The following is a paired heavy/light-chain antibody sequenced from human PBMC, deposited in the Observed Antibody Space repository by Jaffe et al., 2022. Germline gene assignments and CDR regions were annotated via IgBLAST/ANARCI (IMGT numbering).Heavy chain of an antibody. CDR1: GFTFSSYA. D-gene: IGHD3-3*01. J-gene: IGHJ3*02. CDR2: ISGSGGST. Sequence: EVQLLESGGGLVQPGGSLRLSCAASGFTFSSYAMSWVRQAPGKGLEWVSAISGSGGSTYYADSVKGRFTISRDNSKNTLYLQMNSLRAEDTAVYYCAKDLLRPYDFWSRGAFDIWGQGTMVTVSS. CDR3: AKDLLRPYDFWSRGAFDI. V-gene: IGHV3-23*01.
Light chain of an antibody. CDR1: SSNIGAGYD. V-gene: IGLV1-40*01. CDR3: QSYDSSLTVV. CDR2: GNS. Sequence: QSVLTQPPSVSGAPGQRVTISCTGSSSNIGAGYDVHWYQQLPGTAPKLLIYGNSNRPSGVPDRFSGSKSGTSASLAITGLQAEDEADYYCQSYDSSLTVVFGGGTKLTVL. J-gene: IGLJ2*01.